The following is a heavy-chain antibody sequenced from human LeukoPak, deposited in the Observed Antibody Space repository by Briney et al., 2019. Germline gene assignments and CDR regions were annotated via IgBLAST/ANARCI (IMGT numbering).Heavy chain of an antibody. V-gene: IGHV3-23*01. J-gene: IGHJ4*02. D-gene: IGHD1-7*01. Sequence: PGGSLRLSCAASGFTFSSYAMSWVRQAPGKGLEWVSAICASGYTTYYADSVEGRFTISRDNSKKTLYLQMNSLRAEDTAIFYCAKDVYNWNFYFDYWGQGTLVTVSS. CDR3: AKDVYNWNFYFDY. CDR1: GFTFSSYA. CDR2: ICASGYTT.